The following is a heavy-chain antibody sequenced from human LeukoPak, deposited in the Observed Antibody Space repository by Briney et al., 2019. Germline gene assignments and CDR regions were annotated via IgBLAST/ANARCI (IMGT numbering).Heavy chain of an antibody. D-gene: IGHD3-10*01. CDR2: ISVYNGNI. V-gene: IGHV1-18*01. Sequence: GASVKVSCKASGYSFISYGISWVRQAPGQGLDWMGWISVYNGNIHYAQKFQGRVTVTTDTSTNPAYMELRSLRSDDTAVYYCARAINYGSGSYYLFDYWGQGTLVTVSS. CDR1: GYSFISYG. CDR3: ARAINYGSGSYYLFDY. J-gene: IGHJ4*02.